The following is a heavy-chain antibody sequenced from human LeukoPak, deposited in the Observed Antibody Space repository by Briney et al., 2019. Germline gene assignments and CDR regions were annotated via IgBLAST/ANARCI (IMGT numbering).Heavy chain of an antibody. J-gene: IGHJ5*02. CDR3: ARAYCSSTSCYTEGWFDP. CDR1: GYSIISGYS. D-gene: IGHD2-2*02. Sequence: SENLSLTCTVSGYSIISGYSWEWIRQPPGKGLEWIGSFHYSGSTYYNPSLMSRVTISGDTSKNQFSLRLSSVTAADTAVYYCARAYCSSTSCYTEGWFDPWGQGTLVTVSS. CDR2: FHYSGST. V-gene: IGHV4-38-2*02.